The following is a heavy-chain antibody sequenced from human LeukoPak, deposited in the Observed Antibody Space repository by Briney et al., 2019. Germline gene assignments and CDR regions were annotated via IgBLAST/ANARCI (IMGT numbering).Heavy chain of an antibody. CDR1: GSTFTGNY. CDR3: ARGAFGFDYYYGMDV. V-gene: IGHV1-46*01. CDR2: INPSGGST. Sequence: TVTVSCSAYGSTFTGNYVHRVQQVPAHGLERIGIINPSGGSTSYAQKFQGRVTMTRDTSTSTVYMELSSLRSEDTAVYYCARGAFGFDYYYGMDVWGQGTTVTVSS. J-gene: IGHJ6*02. D-gene: IGHD3-16*01.